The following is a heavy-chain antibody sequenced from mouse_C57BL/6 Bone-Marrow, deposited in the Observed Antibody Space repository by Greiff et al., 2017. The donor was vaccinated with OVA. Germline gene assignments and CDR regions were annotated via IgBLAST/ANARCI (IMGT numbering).Heavy chain of an antibody. J-gene: IGHJ1*03. Sequence: EVQLKESGPGLVKPSQSLSLTCSVTGYSITSGYYWNWIRQFPGNKLEWMGYISYDGSNNYNPSLKNRISITRDTSKNQFFLKLNSVTTEDTATYYGARGGAHWYFDVWGTGTTVTVSS. V-gene: IGHV3-6*01. CDR2: ISYDGSN. CDR1: GYSITSGYY. CDR3: ARGGAHWYFDV.